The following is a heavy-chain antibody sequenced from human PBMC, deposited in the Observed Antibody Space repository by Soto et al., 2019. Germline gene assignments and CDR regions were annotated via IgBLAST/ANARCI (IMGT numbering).Heavy chain of an antibody. J-gene: IGHJ1*01. D-gene: IGHD6-19*01. CDR1: GFTFSSYA. CDR3: AKDRQYNTGWGYFQH. CDR2: ISGSGGST. Sequence: EVQLLESGGGLVQPGGSLRLSCAASGFTFSSYAMSWVRQAPGKGLEWVSAISGSGGSTYYADSVKGRFTISRDNSKHTLFLQMNSLRAEDTAVYYCAKDRQYNTGWGYFQHWGQGTLVTVSS. V-gene: IGHV3-23*01.